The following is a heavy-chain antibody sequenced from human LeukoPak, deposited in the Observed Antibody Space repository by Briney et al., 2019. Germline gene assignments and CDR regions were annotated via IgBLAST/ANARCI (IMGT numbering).Heavy chain of an antibody. Sequence: SETLSLTCTVSGGSISSYYWSWIRQPAGKGLEWIGRIYTSGSTSYNPSLKSRVTMSVDTSKNQFSLKVNSVTAADTAVYYCARRGYAYGWGWFDPWGQGTLVTVSS. V-gene: IGHV4-4*07. J-gene: IGHJ5*02. CDR2: IYTSGST. CDR1: GGSISSYY. D-gene: IGHD5-18*01. CDR3: ARRGYAYGWGWFDP.